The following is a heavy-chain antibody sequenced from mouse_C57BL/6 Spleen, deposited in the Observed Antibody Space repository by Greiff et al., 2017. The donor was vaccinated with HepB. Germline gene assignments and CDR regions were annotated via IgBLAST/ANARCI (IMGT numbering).Heavy chain of an antibody. D-gene: IGHD2-3*01. CDR3: ARGGYDGYTGDY. CDR1: GYTFTDYN. CDR2: INPNNGGT. Sequence: VQLKESGPELVKPGASVKMSCKASGYTFTDYNMHWVKQSHGKSLEWIGYINPNNGGTSYNQKFKGKATLTVNKSSSTAYMELRSLTSEDSAVYYCARGGYDGYTGDYWGQGTTLTVSS. J-gene: IGHJ2*01. V-gene: IGHV1-22*01.